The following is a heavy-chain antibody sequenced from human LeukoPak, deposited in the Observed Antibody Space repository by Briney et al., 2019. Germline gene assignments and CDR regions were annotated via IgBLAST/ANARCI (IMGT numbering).Heavy chain of an antibody. D-gene: IGHD6-19*01. CDR3: ASRSGWNNWFDP. CDR2: IYYSGST. CDR1: GGSISGSSYY. J-gene: IGHJ5*02. Sequence: PSETLSLTCTVSGGSISGSSYYWGWIRQPPGKGLEWIGSIYYSGSTYYNPSLKSRVTISVDTSKNQFSLKLSSVTAADTAVYYCASRSGWNNWFDPWGQGTLVTVSS. V-gene: IGHV4-39*07.